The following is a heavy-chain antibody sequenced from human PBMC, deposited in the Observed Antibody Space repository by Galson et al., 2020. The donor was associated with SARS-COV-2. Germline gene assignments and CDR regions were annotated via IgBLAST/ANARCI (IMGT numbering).Heavy chain of an antibody. CDR1: GGSFSGHY. Sequence: SETLSLTCAVYGGSFSGHYWAWIRQPPGKGLEWIGEISHSGSPNYIPSLKSRVTISVDTSKNQVSLKLSSVTAADTAVYYCARVAPPLPIDYWGQGTLVTVSS. CDR3: ARVAPPLPIDY. V-gene: IGHV4-34*01. J-gene: IGHJ4*02. CDR2: ISHSGSP.